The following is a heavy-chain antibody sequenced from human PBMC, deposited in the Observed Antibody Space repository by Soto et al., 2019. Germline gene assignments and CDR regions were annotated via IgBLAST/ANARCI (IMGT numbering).Heavy chain of an antibody. Sequence: GESLKISCKGSGYSFTSYWISWVRQMPGKGLEWMGRIDPSDSYTNYSPSFQGHVNISADKSISTAYLQWSSLKASDTAMYYCARHVDYCDSEFGFDYSGQGSLVTVS. CDR3: ARHVDYCDSEFGFDY. V-gene: IGHV5-10-1*01. CDR1: GYSFTSYW. D-gene: IGHD3-22*01. CDR2: IDPSDSYT. J-gene: IGHJ4*02.